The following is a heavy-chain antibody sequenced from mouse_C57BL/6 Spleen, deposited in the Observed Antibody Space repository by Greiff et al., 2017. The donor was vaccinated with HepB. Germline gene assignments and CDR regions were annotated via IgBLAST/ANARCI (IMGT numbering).Heavy chain of an antibody. J-gene: IGHJ2*01. Sequence: EVKLQESGGGLVKPGGSLKLSCAASGFTFSSYAMSWVRQTPEKRLEWVATISDGGSYTYYPDNVKGRFTISRDNAKNNLYLQMSHLKSEDTAMYYCARDGRPYFDYWGQGTTLTVSS. CDR3: ARDGRPYFDY. CDR1: GFTFSSYA. V-gene: IGHV5-4*01. CDR2: ISDGGSYT.